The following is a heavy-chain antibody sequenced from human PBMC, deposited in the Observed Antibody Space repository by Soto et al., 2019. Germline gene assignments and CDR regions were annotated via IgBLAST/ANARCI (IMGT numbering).Heavy chain of an antibody. D-gene: IGHD6-19*01. CDR3: ARDVGYSSGWYYFDY. V-gene: IGHV1-69*08. CDR2: IIPILGIA. Sequence: QVQLVQSGAEVKKPGSSVKVSCKASGGTFSSYTISWVRLAPGQGLEWMGRIIPILGIANYAQKFQGRVTITADKSTSTAYMELSSLRSEDTAVYYCARDVGYSSGWYYFDYWGQGTLVTVSS. CDR1: GGTFSSYT. J-gene: IGHJ4*02.